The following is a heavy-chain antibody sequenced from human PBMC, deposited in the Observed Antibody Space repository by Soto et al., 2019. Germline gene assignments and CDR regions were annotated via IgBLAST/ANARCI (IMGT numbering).Heavy chain of an antibody. CDR1: GGTFSSYA. CDR2: IIPIFGTA. J-gene: IGHJ4*02. V-gene: IGHV1-69*01. D-gene: IGHD3-9*01. CDR3: ARDGLDDILTGTPYYFDY. Sequence: QVQLVQSGAEVKKPGSSVKVSCKASGGTFSSYAISWVRQAPGQGLEWMGGIIPIFGTANYAQKFQGRVTINADESTSTAYMELSSLRSEDTAVYYCARDGLDDILTGTPYYFDYWGQGTLVTVSS.